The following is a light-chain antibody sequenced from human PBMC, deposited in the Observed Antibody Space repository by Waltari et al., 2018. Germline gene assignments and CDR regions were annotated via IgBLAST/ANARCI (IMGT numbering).Light chain of an antibody. Sequence: QSALTQPASVSGSPGQSITVSCTGISIDVGINSLVSWYQHHPGNAPKVVIYDVSYRPSGVSDRFSGSKSGNTASLTISGLQAEDEADYYCSSYTSNSAVFGGGTKVTVL. J-gene: IGLJ3*02. CDR2: DVS. V-gene: IGLV2-14*03. CDR1: SIDVGINSL. CDR3: SSYTSNSAV.